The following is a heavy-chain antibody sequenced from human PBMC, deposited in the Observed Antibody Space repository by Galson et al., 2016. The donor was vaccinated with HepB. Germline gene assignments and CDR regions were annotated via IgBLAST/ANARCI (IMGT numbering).Heavy chain of an antibody. V-gene: IGHV3-23*01. D-gene: IGHD6-13*01. J-gene: IGHJ5*02. CDR2: ITSSDSGT. CDR1: GFTLSNYA. CDR3: ARGAAATKVDWFDP. Sequence: SLRLSCAASGFTLSNYAMTWVRQAPGKGLEWISTITSSDSGTYYADSVKGRFTISGDNSKNTVFLQMNSLRVEDTAVYYCARGAAATKVDWFDPWGQGTLVTVSS.